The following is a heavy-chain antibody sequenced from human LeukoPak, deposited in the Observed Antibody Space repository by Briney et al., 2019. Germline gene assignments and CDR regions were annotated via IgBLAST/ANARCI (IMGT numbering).Heavy chain of an antibody. Sequence: GGSLRLSCAASGFTVSSNYMSWVRQAPGKGLEWVSVIYSGGSTYYADSAKGRFTISRDNSKNTLYLQMNSLRAEDTAAYYCAREAGSSWYVFDYWGQGTLVTVSS. D-gene: IGHD6-13*01. CDR1: GFTVSSNY. J-gene: IGHJ4*02. CDR2: IYSGGST. CDR3: AREAGSSWYVFDY. V-gene: IGHV3-53*01.